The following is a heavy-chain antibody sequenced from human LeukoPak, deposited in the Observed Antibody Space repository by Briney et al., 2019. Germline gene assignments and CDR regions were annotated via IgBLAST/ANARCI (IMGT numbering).Heavy chain of an antibody. D-gene: IGHD5-18*01. CDR2: ISSGGTTK. CDR1: GFTFSYYY. Sequence: GGSLRLSCAASGFTFSYYYMTWIRQAPGKGLEWVSYISSGGTTKYYADSVKGRFTISRDNAKNSLYLQMNSLRAEDTAVYYCAMSTKYSYGLYYMDVWGKGTTVTVSS. CDR3: AMSTKYSYGLYYMDV. J-gene: IGHJ6*03. V-gene: IGHV3-11*04.